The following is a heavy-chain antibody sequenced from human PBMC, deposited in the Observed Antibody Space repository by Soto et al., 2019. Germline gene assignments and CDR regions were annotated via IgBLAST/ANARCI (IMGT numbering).Heavy chain of an antibody. J-gene: IGHJ5*01. V-gene: IGHV3-23*01. CDR1: GFTFSSYA. CDR2: ISGSGGST. CDR3: AIYCPGSSTTSSGNEWFDS. Sequence: GGSLRLSCAASGFTFSSYAMSWVRQAPGKGLEWVSAISGSGGSTYYADSVKGRFTISRDNSKNTLYLQMNSLRAEDTAVYYCAIYCPGSSTTSSGNEWFDSWGQGTLVTVSS. D-gene: IGHD2-2*01.